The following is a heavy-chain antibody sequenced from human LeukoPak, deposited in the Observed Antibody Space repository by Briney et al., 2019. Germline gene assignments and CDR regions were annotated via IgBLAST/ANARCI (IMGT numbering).Heavy chain of an antibody. J-gene: IGHJ3*02. V-gene: IGHV4-39*01. Sequence: SETLSLTCTVSGGSISSGGYYWSWIRQPPGKGLEWIGEINHSGSTNYNPSLKSRVTISVDTSKNQFSLKLSSVTAADTAVYYCARHAVRRGLRTRVSGAFDIWGQGTMVTVSS. CDR2: INHSGST. CDR3: ARHAVRRGLRTRVSGAFDI. CDR1: GGSISSGGYY. D-gene: IGHD5-18*01.